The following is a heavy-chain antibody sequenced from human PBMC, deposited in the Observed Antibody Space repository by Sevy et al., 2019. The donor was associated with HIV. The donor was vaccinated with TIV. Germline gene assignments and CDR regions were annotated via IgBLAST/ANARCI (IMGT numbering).Heavy chain of an antibody. CDR3: ARGQLWLRGYFDY. J-gene: IGHJ4*02. CDR2: INHSGST. V-gene: IGHV4-34*01. Sequence: SETLSLTCAVYGGSISGYYWSWIRQPPGKGLEWIGEINHSGSTHYNPSLKSRVTISVDTSKNQFSLKLSSVTAADTAVYYCARGQLWLRGYFDYWGQGTLVTVSS. CDR1: GGSISGYY. D-gene: IGHD5-18*01.